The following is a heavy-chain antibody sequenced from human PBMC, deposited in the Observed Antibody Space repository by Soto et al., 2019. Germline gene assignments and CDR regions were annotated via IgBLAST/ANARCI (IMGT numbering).Heavy chain of an antibody. D-gene: IGHD3-3*01. CDR3: ARLRITNFGVVTGHYFDY. Sequence: ASETLSLTCTVSGGSLSGSYCSWIRKSPGKSLEWIASISYTGSTTHNPSLKSRVTLSVDTSKNQFSLKLTSVTAADTAVYYCARLRITNFGVVTGHYFDYWGRGTLVTVSS. V-gene: IGHV4-59*01. CDR1: GGSLSGSY. J-gene: IGHJ4*02. CDR2: ISYTGST.